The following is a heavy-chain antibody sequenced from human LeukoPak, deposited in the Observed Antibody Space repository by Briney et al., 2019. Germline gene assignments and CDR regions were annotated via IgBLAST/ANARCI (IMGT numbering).Heavy chain of an antibody. CDR2: ISYDGSNK. CDR3: AHGGRWLQLDY. Sequence: GGSLRLSCVASGFTFSSYGMHWVRQAPGKGLEWVAVISYDGSNKYYADSVKGRFTISRDNSKNTLYLQMNSLRAEDTAVYYCAHGGRWLQLDYWGQGTLVTVSS. J-gene: IGHJ4*02. D-gene: IGHD5-24*01. CDR1: GFTFSSYG. V-gene: IGHV3-30*03.